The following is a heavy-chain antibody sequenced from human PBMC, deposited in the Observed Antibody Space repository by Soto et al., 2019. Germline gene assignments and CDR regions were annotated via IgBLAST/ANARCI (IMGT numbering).Heavy chain of an antibody. V-gene: IGHV1-69*01. D-gene: IGHD2-2*01. J-gene: IGHJ4*02. CDR1: GGTFSSYA. CDR3: AKNYCSSTSCYSLGAAAGFGY. CDR2: IIPIFGTA. Sequence: QVQLVQSGAEVKKPGSSVKVSCKASGGTFSSYANSWVRQAPGQGLEWMGGIIPIFGTANYAQKFQGRVTITADESTSTAYMELSSLRSEDTAVYYCAKNYCSSTSCYSLGAAAGFGYWGQGTLVTVSS.